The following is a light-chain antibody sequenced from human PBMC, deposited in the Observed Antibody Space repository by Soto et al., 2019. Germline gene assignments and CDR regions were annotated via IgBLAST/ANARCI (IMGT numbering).Light chain of an antibody. CDR1: QSVSTY. Sequence: EIVLTQSPATLSSSLGERATLSCRASQSVSTYLAWYQQKPGQAPMLLIYDASTRATGIPAMFSGSGAGTAFNLTLSSLGPEYLAVYYYHPRTFWPPGFTCGPGTTVDIK. J-gene: IGKJ3*01. V-gene: IGKV3-11*01. CDR3: HPRTFWPPGFT. CDR2: DAS.